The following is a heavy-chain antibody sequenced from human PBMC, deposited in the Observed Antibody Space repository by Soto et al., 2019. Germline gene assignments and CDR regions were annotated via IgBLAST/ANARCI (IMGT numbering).Heavy chain of an antibody. D-gene: IGHD3-10*01. CDR2: IYYSGST. V-gene: IGHV4-59*08. Sequence: QVQLQESGPGLVKPSETLSLTCTVSGGSISSYYWSWIRQPPGKGLEWIGYIYYSGSTNYNPSLKSRVTISVDTSKTQFSLKLSSVTAADTAVYYCARLNSDYGSGSYDYWGQGTLVTVSS. CDR1: GGSISSYY. CDR3: ARLNSDYGSGSYDY. J-gene: IGHJ4*02.